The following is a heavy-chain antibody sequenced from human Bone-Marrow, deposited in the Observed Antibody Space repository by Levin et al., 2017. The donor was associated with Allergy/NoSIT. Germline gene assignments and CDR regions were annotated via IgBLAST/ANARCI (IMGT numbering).Heavy chain of an antibody. Sequence: GGSLRLSCAASGFTFSSYSMNWVRQAPGKGLEWVSSISSSSSYIYYADSVKGRFTISRDNAKNSLYLQMNSLRAEDTAVYYCAGLQLWLLGTYFDLWGRGTLVTVSS. J-gene: IGHJ2*01. CDR1: GFTFSSYS. CDR2: ISSSSSYI. V-gene: IGHV3-21*01. D-gene: IGHD5-18*01. CDR3: AGLQLWLLGTYFDL.